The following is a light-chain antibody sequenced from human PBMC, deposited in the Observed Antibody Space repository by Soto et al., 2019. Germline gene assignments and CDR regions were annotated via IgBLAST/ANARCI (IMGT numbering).Light chain of an antibody. CDR3: QQYNSYWT. Sequence: DIQITQSPSTLSASVGDRVTITCRASQSISSWLAWYQQKPGKAPKILIYDASSLESGVPSRFSGSGSGTEFTLTISSLQPDDFATYYCQQYNSYWTFGQGTKVDI. J-gene: IGKJ1*01. V-gene: IGKV1-5*01. CDR2: DAS. CDR1: QSISSW.